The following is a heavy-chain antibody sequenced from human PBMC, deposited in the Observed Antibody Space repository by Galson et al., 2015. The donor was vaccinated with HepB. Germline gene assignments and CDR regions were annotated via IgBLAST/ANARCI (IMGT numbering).Heavy chain of an antibody. CDR3: ATNSNLRFLEWLVDY. CDR2: IIPIFGTA. D-gene: IGHD3-3*01. CDR1: GGTFSSYA. V-gene: IGHV1-69*13. Sequence: SVKVSCKASGGTFSSYAISWVRQAPGQGLEWMGGIIPIFGTANYAQKFQGRVTITADESTSTAYMELSSLRSEDTAVYYCATNSNLRFLEWLVDYWGQGTLVTVSS. J-gene: IGHJ4*02.